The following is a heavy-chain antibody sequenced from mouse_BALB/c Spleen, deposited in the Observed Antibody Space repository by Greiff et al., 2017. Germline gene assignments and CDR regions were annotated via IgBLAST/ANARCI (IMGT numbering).Heavy chain of an antibody. V-gene: IGHV1-20*02. CDR1: GYSFTGYF. CDR3: ARDGSSYEDWFAY. Sequence: VQLQQSGPELVKPGASVKISCKASGYSFTGYFMNWVMQSHGKSLEWIGRINPYNGDTFYNQKFKGKATLTVDKSSSTAHMELRSLASEDSAVYYCARDGSSYEDWFAYWGQGTLVTVSA. CDR2: INPYNGDT. J-gene: IGHJ3*01. D-gene: IGHD1-1*01.